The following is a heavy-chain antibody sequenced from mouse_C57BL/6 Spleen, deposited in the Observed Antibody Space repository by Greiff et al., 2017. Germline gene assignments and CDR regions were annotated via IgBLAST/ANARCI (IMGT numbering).Heavy chain of an antibody. CDR3: ARYFDYGSSYYAMDY. D-gene: IGHD1-1*01. J-gene: IGHJ4*01. Sequence: VKLQQSGAELVRPGTSVKVSCKASGYAFTNYLIEWVKQRPGQGLEWIGVINPGSGGTNYNEKFKGKATLTADKSSSTAYMQLSSLTSEDSAVYFCARYFDYGSSYYAMDYWGQGTSVTVSS. CDR2: INPGSGGT. V-gene: IGHV1-54*01. CDR1: GYAFTNYL.